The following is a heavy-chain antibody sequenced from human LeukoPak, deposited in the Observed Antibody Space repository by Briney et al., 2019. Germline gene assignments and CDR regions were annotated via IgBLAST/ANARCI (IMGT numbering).Heavy chain of an antibody. CDR1: GFAFSSYA. J-gene: IGHJ4*02. Sequence: GGSLRLSCAASGFAFSSYAMHWVRQAPGKGLEWVAVISYDGSNKYYADSVKGRFTISRDNSKNTLYLQMNSLRAEDTAVYYCARDMDDYYDSSGYFGFDYWGQGTLVTVSS. CDR3: ARDMDDYYDSSGYFGFDY. CDR2: ISYDGSNK. D-gene: IGHD3-22*01. V-gene: IGHV3-30*04.